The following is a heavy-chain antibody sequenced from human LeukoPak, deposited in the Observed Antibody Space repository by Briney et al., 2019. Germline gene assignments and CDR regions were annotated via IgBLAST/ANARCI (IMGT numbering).Heavy chain of an antibody. Sequence: ASVKVSCKASGYIFTTYYMHWVRQAPGQGLEWMGIINPSGGSTTYAQKFQGRVTMTRDTSTSTVYMDLSSLRSEDTAVYYCARALDCSGGSCAFDSWGQGTLVTVSS. J-gene: IGHJ4*02. V-gene: IGHV1-46*01. CDR2: INPSGGST. D-gene: IGHD2-15*01. CDR3: ARALDCSGGSCAFDS. CDR1: GYIFTTYY.